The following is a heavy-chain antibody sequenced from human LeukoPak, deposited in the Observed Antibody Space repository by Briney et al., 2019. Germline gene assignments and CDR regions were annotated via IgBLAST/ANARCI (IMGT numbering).Heavy chain of an antibody. CDR3: ARAGRTFGGVIIY. CDR1: GFTFDSYW. D-gene: IGHD3-16*01. CDR2: IKQDGSEK. V-gene: IGHV3-7*01. Sequence: PGGSLRLSCAASGFTFDSYWMSWVRQAPGKGLEWVANIKQDGSEKYYVDSVKGRFTISRDNAKNSLYLQMNSLRAEDTAVCYCARAGRTFGGVIIYWGQGTLVTVSS. J-gene: IGHJ4*02.